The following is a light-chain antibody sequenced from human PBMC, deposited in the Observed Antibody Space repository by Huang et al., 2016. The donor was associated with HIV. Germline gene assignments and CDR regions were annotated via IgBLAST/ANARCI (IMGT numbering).Light chain of an antibody. CDR1: QSVFYRSNTKNF. CDR3: HQYYNTPQT. J-gene: IGKJ1*01. Sequence: DIVLTQSPKSLALSLGERAAINCTSSQSVFYRSNTKNFLSWYQVKPGQPPKLLIYWASAREFGVPDLFSGSGSGTEFTLTISNLQAEDVAVYYCHQYYNTPQTFGQGTKV. CDR2: WAS. V-gene: IGKV4-1*01.